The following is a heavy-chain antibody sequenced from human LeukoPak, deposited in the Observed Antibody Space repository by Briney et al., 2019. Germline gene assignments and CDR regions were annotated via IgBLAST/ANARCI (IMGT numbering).Heavy chain of an antibody. CDR1: RFTFITNQ. D-gene: IGHD3-22*01. CDR3: ARDGNYYDSSGPADY. J-gene: IGHJ4*02. V-gene: IGHV3-74*01. CDR2: INSDGIST. Sequence: GGSLRISCATSRFTFITNQMHAVRQAPGEERVWGSRINSDGISTSYADSVRGRFTIARDNAKNTLYLQMNSLRAEDTAVYYCARDGNYYDSSGPADYWGQGTLVTVSS.